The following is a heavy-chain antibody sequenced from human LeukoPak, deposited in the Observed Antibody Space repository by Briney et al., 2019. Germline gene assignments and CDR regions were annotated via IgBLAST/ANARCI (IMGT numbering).Heavy chain of an antibody. D-gene: IGHD3-16*01. J-gene: IGHJ6*02. CDR3: ARVMGGAPYYYYGMDV. CDR2: ISSGSSTI. Sequence: GGSLRLSCAASGLTFSPYSMNWVRQAPGKGLDWVSYISSGSSTIFYADSVKGRFTISRDNAKNSLYLQMNSLRAEDTAVYYCARVMGGAPYYYYGMDVWGQGTTVTVSS. V-gene: IGHV3-48*04. CDR1: GLTFSPYS.